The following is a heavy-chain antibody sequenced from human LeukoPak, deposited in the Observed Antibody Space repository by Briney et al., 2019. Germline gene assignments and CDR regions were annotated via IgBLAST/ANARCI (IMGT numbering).Heavy chain of an antibody. D-gene: IGHD4-23*01. Sequence: ASVKVSCKASGYTFTSYDINWVRQATGQGLEWMGWMNPNSGNTGYAQKFQGRVTMTRNTSISTAYMELSSLRSEDTAVYNCARGRRWSNNWFDPWGQGTLVTVSS. CDR2: MNPNSGNT. V-gene: IGHV1-8*01. CDR1: GYTFTSYD. J-gene: IGHJ5*02. CDR3: ARGRRWSNNWFDP.